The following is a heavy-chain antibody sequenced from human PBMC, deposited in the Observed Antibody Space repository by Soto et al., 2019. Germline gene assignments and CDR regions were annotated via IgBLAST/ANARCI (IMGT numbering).Heavy chain of an antibody. Sequence: ASVKVSCKASGYTFTSYAMHWVRQAPGQRLEWMGWINAGNGDTKYSQKFQGRVTITRDTSASTAYMELSSLRSEDTAVYYCARMAPFNYDSSGYPDAFDIWGQGTMVNVSS. CDR1: GYTFTSYA. CDR3: ARMAPFNYDSSGYPDAFDI. CDR2: INAGNGDT. D-gene: IGHD3-22*01. J-gene: IGHJ3*02. V-gene: IGHV1-3*01.